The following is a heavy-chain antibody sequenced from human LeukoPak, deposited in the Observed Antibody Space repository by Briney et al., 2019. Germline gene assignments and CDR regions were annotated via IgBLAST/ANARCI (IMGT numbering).Heavy chain of an antibody. J-gene: IGHJ4*02. D-gene: IGHD3-22*01. CDR2: ISGTGATK. V-gene: IGHV3-23*01. Sequence: GGSLRLSCAVSGITFRDYAISWVRQAPGKGLEWVSVISGTGATKHYADSVKGRLTISRDNSQNMVFLQMNSLRAEDTAVYYCVTDYFDRSGDYTVDYWGQGILVTVSS. CDR1: GITFRDYA. CDR3: VTDYFDRSGDYTVDY.